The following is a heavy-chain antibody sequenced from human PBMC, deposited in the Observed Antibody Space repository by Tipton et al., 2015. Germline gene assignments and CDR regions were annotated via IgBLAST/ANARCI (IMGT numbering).Heavy chain of an antibody. J-gene: IGHJ6*02. D-gene: IGHD3-9*01. CDR2: IYSGGTT. CDR1: GFTVSGNS. CDR3: ARDPGYDILTGLYGMDV. V-gene: IGHV3-53*01. Sequence: SLRLSCAASGFTVSGNSMTWVRQAPGKGLEWVSSIYSGGTTYYADSVKGRFTISRDNSKNTLFLQMNSLSAEDTAVYYCARDPGYDILTGLYGMDVWGQGTPVTVSS.